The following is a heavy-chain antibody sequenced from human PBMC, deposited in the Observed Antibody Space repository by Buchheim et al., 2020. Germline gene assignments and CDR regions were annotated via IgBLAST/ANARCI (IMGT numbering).Heavy chain of an antibody. Sequence: QVQLVESGGGVVQPGRSLRLSCAASGFTFSSYGMHWVRQAPGKGLEWVAVIWYDGSNKYYADSVKGRFTISRDNSKNTLSLQMNSLRAEDTAVYYCARGGDYYDSSGYYGYGMDVWGQGTT. J-gene: IGHJ6*02. CDR2: IWYDGSNK. V-gene: IGHV3-33*01. D-gene: IGHD3-22*01. CDR1: GFTFSSYG. CDR3: ARGGDYYDSSGYYGYGMDV.